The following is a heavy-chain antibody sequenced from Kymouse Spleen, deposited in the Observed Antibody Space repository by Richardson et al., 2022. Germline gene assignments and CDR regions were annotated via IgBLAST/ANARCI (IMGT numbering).Heavy chain of an antibody. J-gene: IGHJ4*02. CDR3: ARRGSYPYFDY. Sequence: QLQLQESGPGLVKPSETLSLTCTVSGGSISSSSYYWGWIRQPPGKGLEWIGSIYYSGSTYYNPSLKSRVTISVDTSKNQFSLKLSSVTAADTAVYYCARRGSYPYFDYWGQGTLVTVSS. V-gene: IGHV4-39*01. CDR2: IYYSGST. D-gene: IGHD1-26*01. CDR1: GGSISSSSYY.